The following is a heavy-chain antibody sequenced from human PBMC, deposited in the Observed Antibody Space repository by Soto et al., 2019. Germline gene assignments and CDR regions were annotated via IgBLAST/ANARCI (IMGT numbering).Heavy chain of an antibody. CDR2: ISYSGST. CDR1: GGSISNYF. D-gene: IGHD1-1*01. CDR3: ATGIYWREIEHFDS. V-gene: IGHV4-59*01. J-gene: IGHJ4*02. Sequence: PSETLSLTCTVTGGSISNYFLTWIRQPPGKGLEYIADISYSGSTNCKPSLKSRVTISVDTSKNQFSLKLSSVTAADTAVYYCATGIYWREIEHFDSWGQGTLVTVSS.